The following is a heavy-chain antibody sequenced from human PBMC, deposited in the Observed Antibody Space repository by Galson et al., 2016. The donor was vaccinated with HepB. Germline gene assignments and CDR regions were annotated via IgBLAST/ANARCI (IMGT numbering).Heavy chain of an antibody. J-gene: IGHJ4*02. CDR1: GFTFSSYW. V-gene: IGHV3-7*03. Sequence: SLRLSCAASGFTFSSYWMTWVRQAPGKGLEWVANINRDGSVTYYVDSVMGRFTISRDNAKNSLFLQMNSLRAEDTAVYFCARDETHGGGCAYYDAFDHWGQGTLVTVSS. CDR2: INRDGSVT. CDR3: ARDETHGGGCAYYDAFDH. D-gene: IGHD1-26*01.